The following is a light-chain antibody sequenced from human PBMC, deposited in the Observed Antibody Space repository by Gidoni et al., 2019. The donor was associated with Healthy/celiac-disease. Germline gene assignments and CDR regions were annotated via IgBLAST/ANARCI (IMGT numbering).Light chain of an antibody. Sequence: ATLSCRASQSVSSNLAWYQQKPGQAPRLLIYGASARATGIPARFSGSGSGTEFNLTISSLQSEDFAVYYCQQYNNWPPPITFGQGTRLEIK. CDR2: GAS. CDR3: QQYNNWPPPIT. CDR1: QSVSSN. V-gene: IGKV3-15*01. J-gene: IGKJ5*01.